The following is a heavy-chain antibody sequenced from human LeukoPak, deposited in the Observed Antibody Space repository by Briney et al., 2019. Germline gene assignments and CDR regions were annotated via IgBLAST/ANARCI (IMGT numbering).Heavy chain of an antibody. CDR1: GFTVSRKY. Sequence: GGSLRLSCSVSGFTVSRKYMTWVTQAPGKGLQWVSFLYSGVKTHYAESVRGRFTISRDNSKNTLYVQMNSLRADDTAVYYCATYDISGYYLDYWGQGTLVAV. CDR3: ATYDISGYYLDY. J-gene: IGHJ4*02. CDR2: LYSGVKT. V-gene: IGHV3-53*01. D-gene: IGHD3-22*01.